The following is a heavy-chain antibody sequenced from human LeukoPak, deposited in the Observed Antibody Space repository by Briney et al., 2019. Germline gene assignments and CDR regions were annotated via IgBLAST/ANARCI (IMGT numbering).Heavy chain of an antibody. V-gene: IGHV4-38-2*02. CDR2: INHSGST. CDR1: GYSISSGYY. D-gene: IGHD6-13*01. Sequence: PSETLSLTCTVSGYSISSGYYWSWIRQPPGKGLEWIGEINHSGSTNYNPSLKSRVTISVDTSKNQFSLKLSSVTAADTAVYYCASLSSYYFDYWGQGTLVTVSS. CDR3: ASLSSYYFDY. J-gene: IGHJ4*02.